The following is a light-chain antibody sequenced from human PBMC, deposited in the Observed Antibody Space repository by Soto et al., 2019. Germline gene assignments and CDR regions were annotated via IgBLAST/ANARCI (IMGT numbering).Light chain of an antibody. J-gene: IGKJ1*01. CDR1: QGISNY. Sequence: DIQMTQSPSSLSASVGDTVTITCRASQGISNYLAWYQQKPGQVPNLLIYAASTLQSGVPYRFSGSGSETDFNLTISSLRAEYVATYYCQKYNNAPRTFGQGTKVDI. V-gene: IGKV1-27*01. CDR3: QKYNNAPRT. CDR2: AAS.